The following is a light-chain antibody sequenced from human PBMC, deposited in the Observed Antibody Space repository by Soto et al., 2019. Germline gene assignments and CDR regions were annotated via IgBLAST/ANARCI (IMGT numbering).Light chain of an antibody. J-gene: IGKJ5*01. CDR3: QQYDNLPIT. Sequence: DIQMTQSPSSLSASVGDRVTITCQAGQDISNYLNWYQQKPGKAPKLLIYDASNLETGVPSRFSGSGSGTDFTFTISSLQPEDIATYYCQQYDNLPITFGQGTRLEI. CDR2: DAS. CDR1: QDISNY. V-gene: IGKV1-33*01.